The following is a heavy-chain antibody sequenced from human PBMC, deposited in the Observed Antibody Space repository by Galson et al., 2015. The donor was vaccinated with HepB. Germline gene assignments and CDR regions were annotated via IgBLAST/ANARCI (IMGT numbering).Heavy chain of an antibody. J-gene: IGHJ4*01. D-gene: IGHD6-13*01. V-gene: IGHV1-18*01. CDR1: GYTFTSYG. CDR2: ISAYNGNT. Sequence: SVKVSCKASGYTFTSYGISWVRQAPGQGLEWMGWISAYNGNTNYAQKLQGRVTMTTDTSTSTAYMELRSLRSDDTAEYYCARERGSSICVSRHPDYCGPGTLVTVSS. CDR3: ARERGSSICVSRHPDY.